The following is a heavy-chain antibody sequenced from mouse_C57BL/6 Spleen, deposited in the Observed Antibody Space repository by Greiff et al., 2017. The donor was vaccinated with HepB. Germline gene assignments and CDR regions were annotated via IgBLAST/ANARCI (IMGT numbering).Heavy chain of an antibody. J-gene: IGHJ4*01. D-gene: IGHD2-4*01. V-gene: IGHV1-64*01. CDR1: GYTFTSYW. CDR3: ARSGVPDYDYAMDY. CDR2: IHPNSGST. Sequence: QVQLQQSGAELVKPGASVKLSCKASGYTFTSYWMHWVKQRPGQGLEWIGMIHPNSGSTNYNEKFKSKATLTVDKSSSTAYMQLSSLTSEDAAVYYCARSGVPDYDYAMDYWGQGTSVTVSS.